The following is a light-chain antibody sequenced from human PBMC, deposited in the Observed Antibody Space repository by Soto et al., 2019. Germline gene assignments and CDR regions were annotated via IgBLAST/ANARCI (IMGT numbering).Light chain of an antibody. Sequence: QSALTQPASVSGSPGQSITISCTGTSSDVGAYNYVSWYQQHPGKVPKLMIYDVNDRPSGVSNRFSGSKSGNTASLTISGLQAEDEADYYCSSFTRSNSYVFGTRTKVTVL. J-gene: IGLJ1*01. CDR3: SSFTRSNSYV. CDR1: SSDVGAYNY. CDR2: DVN. V-gene: IGLV2-14*03.